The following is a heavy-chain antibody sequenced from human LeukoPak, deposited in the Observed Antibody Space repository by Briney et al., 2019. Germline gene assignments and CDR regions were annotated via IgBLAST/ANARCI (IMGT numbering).Heavy chain of an antibody. D-gene: IGHD2-15*01. CDR1: GFTFNRYW. Sequence: GGSLRLSCAASGFTFNRYWMHWVRQAPGKGLVWVSRINSDGSGTGYADSVKGRFTISRDNAKNTVYLQMNSLSGEDTTLYFCARDSSKLYYDYWGQGTLVTVSS. V-gene: IGHV3-74*01. J-gene: IGHJ4*02. CDR3: ARDSSKLYYDY. CDR2: INSDGSGT.